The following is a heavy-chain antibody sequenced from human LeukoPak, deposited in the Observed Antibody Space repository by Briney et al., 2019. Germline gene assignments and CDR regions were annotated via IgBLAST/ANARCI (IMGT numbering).Heavy chain of an antibody. Sequence: KAGGSLRLSCAASGFTFSCYSMIWVREAPGKGLEWVSSISSSSSYIYYADSVKGRFTISRDNAKNSLYLQMNSLRAEDTAVYYCARDYYDSSGYYYEYYFDYWGQGTLVTVSS. CDR2: ISSSSSYI. V-gene: IGHV3-21*01. CDR3: ARDYYDSSGYYYEYYFDY. CDR1: GFTFSCYS. J-gene: IGHJ4*02. D-gene: IGHD3-22*01.